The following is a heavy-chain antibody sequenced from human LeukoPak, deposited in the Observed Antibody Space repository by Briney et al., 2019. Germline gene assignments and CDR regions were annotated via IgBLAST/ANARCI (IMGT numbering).Heavy chain of an antibody. V-gene: IGHV4-34*01. CDR2: INHSGST. Sequence: SETLSLTCAVYGGSFSGYYWSWIRQPPGKGLEWIGEINHSGSTNYNPSLKSRVTISVDTSKNQFSLKLSSVTAADTAVYYCARRGPNYYDSSGYFTDAFDIWGQGTMVTVSS. D-gene: IGHD3-22*01. CDR1: GGSFSGYY. CDR3: ARRGPNYYDSSGYFTDAFDI. J-gene: IGHJ3*02.